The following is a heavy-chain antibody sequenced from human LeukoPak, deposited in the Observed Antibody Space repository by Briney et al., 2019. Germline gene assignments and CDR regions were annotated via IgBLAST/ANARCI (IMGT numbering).Heavy chain of an antibody. CDR1: GFTFSSYE. D-gene: IGHD3-22*01. J-gene: IGHJ3*02. V-gene: IGHV3-48*03. CDR2: LSGGDNTI. Sequence: GGSLRLSCAASGFTFSSYEMNWVRQAPGKGLEWLSYLSGGDNTIYYADSVKGRFTISRDNAKNSLYLQMNSLRAEDTAVYYCARESGSGFPAAFDMWGQGTVVTVSS. CDR3: ARESGSGFPAAFDM.